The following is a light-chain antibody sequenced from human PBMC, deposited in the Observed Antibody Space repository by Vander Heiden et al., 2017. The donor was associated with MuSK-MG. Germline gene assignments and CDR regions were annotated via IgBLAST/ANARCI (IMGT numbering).Light chain of an antibody. CDR1: RFNLRTGYY. J-gene: IGLJ1*01. V-gene: IGLV1-40*01. CDR2: GNS. Sequence: SVLTPPPPVSGAPGPRVPISCAGSRFNLRTGYYVHWYQQLPGTAPKLLIYGNSNRPSGVPDRFSASKSGTSASLAITGLQAEDEADYYCQSYDYNLSWSVFGAGTKVTV. CDR3: QSYDYNLSWSV.